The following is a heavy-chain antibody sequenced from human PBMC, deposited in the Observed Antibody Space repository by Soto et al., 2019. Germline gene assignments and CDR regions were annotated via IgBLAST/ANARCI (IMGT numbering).Heavy chain of an antibody. V-gene: IGHV5-51*01. J-gene: IGHJ3*02. CDR3: ARRTEWLPINDAFDI. CDR2: IYPGDSDT. Sequence: GESLKISCKGSGYSFTSYWIGWVRQMPGKGLEWMGIIYPGDSDTRYSPSFQGQVTISADKSISTAYLQWSSLKASDTAMYYCARRTEWLPINDAFDIWGKGTMVTVSS. D-gene: IGHD6-19*01. CDR1: GYSFTSYW.